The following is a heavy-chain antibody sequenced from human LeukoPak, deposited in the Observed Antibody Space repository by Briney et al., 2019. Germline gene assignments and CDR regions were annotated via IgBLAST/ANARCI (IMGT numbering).Heavy chain of an antibody. CDR3: AAELRNSGSYFNFDY. J-gene: IGHJ4*02. Sequence: SVKVSCKASGFTFTSSAVQWVRQARGQRLEWIGWNVVGSGNTNYAQKFQERVTITRDMSTSTAYMELSSLRSEDTAVYYCAAELRNSGSYFNFDYWGQGTLVTVSS. V-gene: IGHV1-58*01. CDR1: GFTFTSSA. D-gene: IGHD1-26*01. CDR2: NVVGSGNT.